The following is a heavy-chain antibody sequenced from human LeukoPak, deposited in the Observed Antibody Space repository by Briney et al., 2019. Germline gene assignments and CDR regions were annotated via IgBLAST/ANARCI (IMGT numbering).Heavy chain of an antibody. CDR1: GGSISSGGYS. CDR3: ARVQYYYGSGSYYSYYYGMDV. Sequence: SQTLSLTCAVSGGSISSGGYSWSWIRQPPGKGLEWIGYIYHSGSTYYNPSLKSRVTISVDRSKNQFSLKLSSVTAADTAVYYCARVQYYYGSGSYYSYYYGMDVWGQGTTVTVSS. V-gene: IGHV4-30-2*01. CDR2: IYHSGST. D-gene: IGHD3-10*01. J-gene: IGHJ6*02.